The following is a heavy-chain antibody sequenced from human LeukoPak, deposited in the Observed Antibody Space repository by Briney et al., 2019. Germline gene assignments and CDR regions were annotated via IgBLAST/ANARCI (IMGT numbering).Heavy chain of an antibody. D-gene: IGHD3-22*01. J-gene: IGHJ4*02. V-gene: IGHV1-18*01. CDR1: GYTFTSYG. CDR3: ARDLVLDYYYSSGYDGYFDY. Sequence: ASVKVSCKASGYTFTSYGISWVRQAPGQGLEWMGWISAYNGNTNYAQKLQGRVTMTTDTSTSTAYMELRSLRSDDTAVYYCARDLVLDYYYSSGYDGYFDYWGQGTLVTVSS. CDR2: ISAYNGNT.